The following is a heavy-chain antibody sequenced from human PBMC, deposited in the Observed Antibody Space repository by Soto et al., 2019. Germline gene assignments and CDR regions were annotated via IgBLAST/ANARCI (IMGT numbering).Heavy chain of an antibody. D-gene: IGHD6-19*01. V-gene: IGHV3-23*01. CDR2: ISGSGGST. CDR3: AKLSDWKAPREKSPPDIRREYFQH. Sequence: PGGSLRLSCAASGFTFSSYAMSWVRQAPGKGLEWVSAISGSGGSTYYADSVKGRFTISRDNSKHTLHLQMNSLRAEDTAVYYCAKLSDWKAPREKSPPDIRREYFQHWGQGTLVTVSS. J-gene: IGHJ1*01. CDR1: GFTFSSYA.